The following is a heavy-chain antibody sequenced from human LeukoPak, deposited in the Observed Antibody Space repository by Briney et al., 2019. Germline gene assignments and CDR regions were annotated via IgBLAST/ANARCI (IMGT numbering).Heavy chain of an antibody. Sequence: PETLSLTCAVYGGSFSGYYWSWIRQPPGKGLEWIGEINHSGSTNYNPSLKSRVTISVDKSKNQFSLKLSSVTAADTAVYYCARARGIAAAGTQSLFGYWGQGTLVTVSS. V-gene: IGHV4-34*01. CDR1: GGSFSGYY. CDR2: INHSGST. J-gene: IGHJ4*02. CDR3: ARARGIAAAGTQSLFGY. D-gene: IGHD6-13*01.